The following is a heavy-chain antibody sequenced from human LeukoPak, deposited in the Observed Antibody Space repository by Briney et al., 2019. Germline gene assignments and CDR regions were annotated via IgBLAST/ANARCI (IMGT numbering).Heavy chain of an antibody. Sequence: GGSLRLSCAASGFTFSSYAMSWVRQAPGKGLEWVSAISGSGGSTYYADSVKGRFTTSRDNSKNTLYLQMNSLRAEDTAVYYCAKGCRHYDFWSGYYPTDLFYFDYWGQGTLVTVSS. CDR3: AKGCRHYDFWSGYYPTDLFYFDY. CDR1: GFTFSSYA. D-gene: IGHD3-3*01. V-gene: IGHV3-23*01. J-gene: IGHJ4*02. CDR2: ISGSGGST.